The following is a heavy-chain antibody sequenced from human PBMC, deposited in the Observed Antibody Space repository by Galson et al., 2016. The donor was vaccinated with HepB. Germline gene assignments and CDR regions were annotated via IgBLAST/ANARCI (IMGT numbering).Heavy chain of an antibody. D-gene: IGHD6-19*01. CDR1: GFTFPDYP. V-gene: IGHV3-23*01. CDR3: AREGYSSGHCGAFDI. CDR2: PGTGHFT. Sequence: SLRLSCATSGFTFPDYPLTWVRQAPGKGLEWVSTPGTGHFTNYADSVKGRFIVSRDNSENTLYLQMNSLRADDTALYFCAREGYSSGHCGAFDIWGRGTVVAVSS. J-gene: IGHJ3*02.